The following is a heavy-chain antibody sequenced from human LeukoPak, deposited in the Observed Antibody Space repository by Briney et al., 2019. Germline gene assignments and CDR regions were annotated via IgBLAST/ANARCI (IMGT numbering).Heavy chain of an antibody. D-gene: IGHD3-22*01. CDR1: GGSISSYY. CDR3: ARVPDIYYDSSGSSGASDI. Sequence: SETLSLTCTVSGGSISSYYWSWIRQPPGKGLEWIGYIYYSGSTNYNPSLKSRVTISVDTSKNQFSLKLSSVTAADTAVYYCARVPDIYYDSSGSSGASDIWGQGTMVTVSS. V-gene: IGHV4-59*01. CDR2: IYYSGST. J-gene: IGHJ3*02.